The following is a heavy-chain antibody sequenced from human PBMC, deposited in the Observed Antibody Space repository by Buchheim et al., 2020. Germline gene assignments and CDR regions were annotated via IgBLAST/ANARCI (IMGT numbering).Heavy chain of an antibody. CDR1: GFTFSSYG. V-gene: IGHV3-33*01. CDR2: IWYDGSNK. CDR3: AREGYCTNGVCYSIEDQRNYYYYYGMDV. J-gene: IGHJ6*02. D-gene: IGHD2-8*01. Sequence: QVQLVESGGGVVQPGRSLRLSCAASGFTFSSYGMHWVRQAPGKGLEWVAVIWYDGSNKYYADSVKGRFTISRDNSKNTLYLQMNSLRAEDTAVYYCAREGYCTNGVCYSIEDQRNYYYYYGMDVWGQGTT.